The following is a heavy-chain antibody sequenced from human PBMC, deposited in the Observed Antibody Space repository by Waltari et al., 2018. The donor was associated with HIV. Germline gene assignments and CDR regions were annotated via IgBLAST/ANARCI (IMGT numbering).Heavy chain of an antibody. D-gene: IGHD2-2*01. Sequence: QVQLQESGPGLVKPSETLSLTCTVSGGSISSYYWSWIRQPAGKGLEWIGRIYTSGSTNTNPSLKGRVTMSVDTSKNQFYLKLSSVTAADTAVYYCARDRSVVVPAAVQYNWFDPWGQGTLVTVSS. V-gene: IGHV4-4*07. CDR1: GGSISSYY. CDR3: ARDRSVVVPAAVQYNWFDP. J-gene: IGHJ5*02. CDR2: IYTSGST.